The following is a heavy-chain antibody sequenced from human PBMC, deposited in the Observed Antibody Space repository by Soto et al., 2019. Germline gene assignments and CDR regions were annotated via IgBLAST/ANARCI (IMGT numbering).Heavy chain of an antibody. CDR2: IYYSGST. D-gene: IGHD6-19*01. CDR1: GGSISSYY. CDR3: ASWENSSGFDC. Sequence: PSETLSLTCTVSGGSISSYYWSWIRQPPGKGLEWIGYIYYSGSTNYNPSLKSRVTISVDTSKSQFSLKLSSVTAADTAVYYCASWENSSGFDCWGQGTLVTVSS. V-gene: IGHV4-59*01. J-gene: IGHJ4*02.